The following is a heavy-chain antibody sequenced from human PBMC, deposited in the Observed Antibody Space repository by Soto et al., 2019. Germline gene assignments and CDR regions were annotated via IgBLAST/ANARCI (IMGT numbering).Heavy chain of an antibody. J-gene: IGHJ3*02. CDR3: ARSPQVVKAFDI. Sequence: GGSLRLSCAASGFTVSSNYMSWVRQAPGKGLEWVSVIYSGGSTYYADSVKGRFTISRDNSKNTLYLQMNGLRAEDTAVYYCARSPQVVKAFDIWGQGTMVTVSS. CDR2: IYSGGST. CDR1: GFTVSSNY. D-gene: IGHD2-2*01. V-gene: IGHV3-66*01.